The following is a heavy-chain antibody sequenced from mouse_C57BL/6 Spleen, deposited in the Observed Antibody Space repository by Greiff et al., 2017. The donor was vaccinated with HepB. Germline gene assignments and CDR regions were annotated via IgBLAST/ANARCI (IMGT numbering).Heavy chain of an antibody. CDR1: GYTFTSYW. CDR2: IYPGNSDT. CDR3: TRDYGSSYGSDWYFDV. Sequence: VQLQQSGTVLARPGASVKMSCKTSGYTFTSYWMHWVKQRPGQGLDWIGAIYPGNSDTSYNQKFKGKAKLTAVTSASTSYMELSSLTNEDSAVYYCTRDYGSSYGSDWYFDVWGTGTTVTVSS. V-gene: IGHV1-5*01. D-gene: IGHD1-1*01. J-gene: IGHJ1*03.